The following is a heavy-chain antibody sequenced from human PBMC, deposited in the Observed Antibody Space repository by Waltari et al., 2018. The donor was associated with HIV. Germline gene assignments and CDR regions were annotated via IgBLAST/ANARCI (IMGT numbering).Heavy chain of an antibody. Sequence: QVQLVESGGGVVQPGRSLRLSCAASGFTFSSYGTHWVRQAPGKGLEWVAVISYDGSNKYYADSVKGRFTISRDNSKNTLYLQMNSLRAEDTAVYYCAKGWAQAYYFDYWGQGTLVTVSS. CDR1: GFTFSSYG. J-gene: IGHJ4*02. D-gene: IGHD1-26*01. CDR3: AKGWAQAYYFDY. V-gene: IGHV3-30*18. CDR2: ISYDGSNK.